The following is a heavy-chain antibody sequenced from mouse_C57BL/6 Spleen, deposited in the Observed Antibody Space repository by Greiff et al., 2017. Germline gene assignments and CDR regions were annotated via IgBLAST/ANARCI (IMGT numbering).Heavy chain of an antibody. D-gene: IGHD1-1*01. J-gene: IGHJ2*01. CDR2: IDPNSGGT. V-gene: IGHV1-62-3*01. Sequence: QVQLQQPGAELVKPGASVKLSCKASGYTFTSYWMHWVKQRPGRGLEWIGRIDPNSGGTAYNQKFKGKAILTADKSSSTAYMELRSLTSEDSAVYYCTRREGYYYGSSYYFDYWGQGTTLTVSS. CDR1: GYTFTSYW. CDR3: TRREGYYYGSSYYFDY.